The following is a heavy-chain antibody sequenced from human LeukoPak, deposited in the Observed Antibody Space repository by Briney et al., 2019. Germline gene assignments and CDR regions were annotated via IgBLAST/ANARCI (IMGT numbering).Heavy chain of an antibody. V-gene: IGHV6-1*01. CDR1: GDSVSRNSAA. CDR2: TYFRSKWYN. Sequence: SQTLSLTCAISGDSVSRNSAAWNWIRQSPSRGLEWLGRTYFRSKWYNDYAVSVKGRITINPDTSKNQFSLQLNSVTPDDTAVYYCATDRYSSGWYVVYWGQGTLVTVSS. J-gene: IGHJ4*02. CDR3: ATDRYSSGWYVVY. D-gene: IGHD6-19*01.